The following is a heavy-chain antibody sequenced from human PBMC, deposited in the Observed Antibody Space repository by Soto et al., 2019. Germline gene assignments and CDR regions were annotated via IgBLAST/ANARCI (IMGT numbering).Heavy chain of an antibody. D-gene: IGHD4-17*01. CDR1: GGSFSGYF. V-gene: IGHV4-34*01. CDR2: INHSGST. J-gene: IGHJ3*02. CDR3: TRGREVTVTDDLVAFDI. Sequence: QVQLQQWGAGLLKPSETLSLTCAVYGGSFSGYFWSWIRQPPGKGLEWIGEINHSGSTNYNPSLKSRVTISVDTTKNQFSLKLSSVTAADMARYYCTRGREVTVTDDLVAFDIWGQGTRVTDSS.